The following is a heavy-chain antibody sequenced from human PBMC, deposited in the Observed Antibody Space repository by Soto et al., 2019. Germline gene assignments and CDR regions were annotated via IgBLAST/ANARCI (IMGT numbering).Heavy chain of an antibody. CDR3: AYLSPREPWFDP. CDR2: IYPGDSDT. CDR1: YW. J-gene: IGHJ5*02. Sequence: YWSWIRQPPGKGLEWMGIIYPGDSDTRYSPSFQGQVTISADKSISTAYLQWSSLKASDTAMYYCAYLSPREPWFDPWGQGTLVTVSS. V-gene: IGHV5-51*01.